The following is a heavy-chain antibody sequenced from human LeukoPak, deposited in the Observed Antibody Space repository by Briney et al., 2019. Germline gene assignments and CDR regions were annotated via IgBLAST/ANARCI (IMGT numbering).Heavy chain of an antibody. CDR2: LYTGNRT. Sequence: PGGSLRLSCAASGFTVSVNYMGWVRQAPGKGLEWVSVLYTGNRTYYGDSVKGRFTISRDNSKNTLFLDMNSLRAEDTAVYYCVRVFSGDFAIRVVWGQGTTVTVSS. J-gene: IGHJ6*02. CDR3: VRVFSGDFAIRVV. V-gene: IGHV3-66*01. D-gene: IGHD4-17*01. CDR1: GFTVSVNY.